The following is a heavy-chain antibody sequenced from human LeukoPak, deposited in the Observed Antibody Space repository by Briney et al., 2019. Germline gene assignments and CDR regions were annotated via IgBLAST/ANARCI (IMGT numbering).Heavy chain of an antibody. D-gene: IGHD3-22*01. J-gene: IGHJ4*02. CDR1: GFSFDSYA. Sequence: GGSLRLSCAASGFSFDSYAMRWVRQTPGKGLEWVAVVSHDGSDTYYADSVKGRFTISRDNSKNRLFLHMNSLRPEDTALYYCARDHGHYDSSGYFDYWGQGTLVTVSS. CDR2: VSHDGSDT. CDR3: ARDHGHYDSSGYFDY. V-gene: IGHV3-30-3*01.